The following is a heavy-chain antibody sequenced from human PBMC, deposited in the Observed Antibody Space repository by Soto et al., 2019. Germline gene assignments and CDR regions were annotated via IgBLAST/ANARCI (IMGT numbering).Heavy chain of an antibody. J-gene: IGHJ4*02. V-gene: IGHV4-30-4*01. CDR2: IYYSGST. CDR1: GGSISSGDYY. CDR3: ARDTLSSSWQTTNDHFDY. D-gene: IGHD6-13*01. Sequence: QVQLQESGPGLVKPSQTLSLTCTVSGGSISSGDYYWSWIRQPPGKGLEWIGYIYYSGSTYYNPSLKSRVTISVDTSKNQFSLKLSSVTAADTAVYYCARDTLSSSWQTTNDHFDYWGQGTLVTVSS.